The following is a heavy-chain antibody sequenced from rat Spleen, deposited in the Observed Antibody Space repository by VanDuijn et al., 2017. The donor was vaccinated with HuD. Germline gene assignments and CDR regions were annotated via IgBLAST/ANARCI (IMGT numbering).Heavy chain of an antibody. CDR2: VWGDGGT. J-gene: IGHJ2*01. CDR1: GYSLNTSG. D-gene: IGHD1-1*01. CDR3: TTVGY. Sequence: VQLKESGPGLMQPSQTLSLTCTVSGYSLNTSGVNWVRQPPGKGLEWMGGVWGDGGTDYNSALKSRLSISRDTSKSQVFLKMNSLQTEDTAIYFCTTVGYWGQGVMVTVSS. V-gene: IGHV2-1*01.